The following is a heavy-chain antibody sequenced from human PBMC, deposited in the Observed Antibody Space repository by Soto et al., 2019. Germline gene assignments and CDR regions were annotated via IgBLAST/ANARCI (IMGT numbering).Heavy chain of an antibody. CDR2: IYHIGNT. CDR1: GGSISSGGYS. CDR3: AREDGTTVRYFDL. Sequence: QLQLQESGSGLVKPSQTLSLTCAVSGGSISSGGYSWNWIRQPPGKGLAWIGYIYHIGNTYYNPSPKSGVTISVDRSKNRFSVKLSYVTPADTAVYYCAREDGTTVRYFDLWGRGTLVTVSS. J-gene: IGHJ2*01. V-gene: IGHV4-30-2*01. D-gene: IGHD1-7*01.